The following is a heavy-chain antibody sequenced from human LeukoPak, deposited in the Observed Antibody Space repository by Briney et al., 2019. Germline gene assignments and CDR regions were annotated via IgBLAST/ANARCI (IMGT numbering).Heavy chain of an antibody. CDR1: GYSFTSYW. CDR3: ARPHQDYYGSGSYHPFDP. CDR2: IYPGDSDT. D-gene: IGHD3-10*01. J-gene: IGHJ5*02. V-gene: IGHV5-51*01. Sequence: GESLKISCKGSGYSFTSYWIGWVRQMPGKGLEWMGIIYPGDSDTRYSPSFQGQVTISADKSISTAYLQWSSLKASDTAMYYCARPHQDYYGSGSYHPFDPWGQGTLVTVSS.